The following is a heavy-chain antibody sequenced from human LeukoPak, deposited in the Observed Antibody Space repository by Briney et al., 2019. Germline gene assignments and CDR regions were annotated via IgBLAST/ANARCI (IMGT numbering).Heavy chain of an antibody. CDR3: ARTTSMTASGYDY. J-gene: IGHJ4*02. CDR1: GYTFTNYH. V-gene: IGHV1-8*03. D-gene: IGHD2-21*02. Sequence: ASVKLPCKASGYTFTNYHINWVRQASGQGLEWMTWINPDTGDKGYARKFQDRVTITTDTSISTAYMELSSLSSEDTAVYFCARTTSMTASGYDYWGQGTLVTVSS. CDR2: INPDTGDK.